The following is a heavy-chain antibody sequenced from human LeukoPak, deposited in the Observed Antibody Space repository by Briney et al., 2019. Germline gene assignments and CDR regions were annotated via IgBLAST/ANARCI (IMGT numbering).Heavy chain of an antibody. V-gene: IGHV3-21*01. D-gene: IGHD2/OR15-2a*01. CDR3: ARSGILLYFYYYYMVV. J-gene: IGHJ6*03. CDR2: ISSSRSYI. CDR1: GFTFSSYC. Sequence: GGSLRLSCAASGFTFSSYCMNWVRRAPGKGLEWVSSISSSRSYIYYADSEKRRFTIVGDYDKNLLYLQMKRLSAEHAAVYFGARSGILLYFYYYYMVVGGKGTTVTISS.